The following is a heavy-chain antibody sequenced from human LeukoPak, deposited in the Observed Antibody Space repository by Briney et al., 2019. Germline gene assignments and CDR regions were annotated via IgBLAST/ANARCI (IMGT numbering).Heavy chain of an antibody. Sequence: SETLSLTCTVSGGSISSYYWSWIRQPPGKGLEWIGYIYYSGSTNYNPSLKSRVTISVDTSKNQFSLKLSSVTAADTAVYYCARHSHGDYPYFDYWGQGTLVTVSS. CDR2: IYYSGST. J-gene: IGHJ4*02. CDR1: GGSISSYY. D-gene: IGHD4-17*01. V-gene: IGHV4-59*08. CDR3: ARHSHGDYPYFDY.